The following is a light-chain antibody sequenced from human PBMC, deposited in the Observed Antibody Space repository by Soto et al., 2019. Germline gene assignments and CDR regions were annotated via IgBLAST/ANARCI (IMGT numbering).Light chain of an antibody. CDR2: GNS. CDR1: SSNIGAGYD. CDR3: SSYTSNSTWV. Sequence: QSVLTQPPSVSGAPGQRVTISCTGSSSNIGAGYDVHWYQQLPGTAPKLLIYGNSNRPSGVPDRFSGSKSGNTASLTISGLQAEDEADYYCSSYTSNSTWVFGGGTKLTVL. V-gene: IGLV1-40*01. J-gene: IGLJ3*02.